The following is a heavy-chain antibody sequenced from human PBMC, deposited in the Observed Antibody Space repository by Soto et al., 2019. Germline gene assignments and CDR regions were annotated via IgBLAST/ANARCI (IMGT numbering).Heavy chain of an antibody. CDR2: TYYRSKWYN. CDR3: AREVVVVPAVPYYYYYMDV. Sequence: SQTLSLTCAISGDSVSSNSAAWNWIRQSPSRGLEWLGRTYYRSKWYNDYAVSVKSRITINPDTSKNQFSLQLNSVTPEDTAVYYCAREVVVVPAVPYYYYYMDVWGKGTTVTVSS. J-gene: IGHJ6*03. CDR1: GDSVSSNSAA. D-gene: IGHD2-2*01. V-gene: IGHV6-1*01.